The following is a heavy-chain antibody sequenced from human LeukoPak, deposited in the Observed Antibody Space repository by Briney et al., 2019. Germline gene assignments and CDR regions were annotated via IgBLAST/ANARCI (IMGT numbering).Heavy chain of an antibody. D-gene: IGHD3-10*01. J-gene: IGHJ4*02. Sequence: PSETLSLTCTVSGGSISSGSYYWSWIRQPAGKGLEWIGRIYTSGSTNYNPSLKSRVTISVDTSKNQFSLKLSSVTAADTAVYYCARERDGFGEFGLDYWGQGTLVTVSS. CDR2: IYTSGST. CDR1: GGSISSGSYY. CDR3: ARERDGFGEFGLDY. V-gene: IGHV4-61*02.